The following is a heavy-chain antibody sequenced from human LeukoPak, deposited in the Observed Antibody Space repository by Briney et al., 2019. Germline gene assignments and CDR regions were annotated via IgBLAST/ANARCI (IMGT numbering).Heavy chain of an antibody. J-gene: IGHJ4*02. Sequence: GWSLRLSCPACGFTFSRYGMHWVRQAPGKGLEGVAVISYDGSNKYNADSVKGRFTISRDNSKNTLYPQMNSLRAEDTAVYYCAISRELARPFDYWGQGTLVTVSS. CDR3: AISRELARPFDY. CDR2: ISYDGSNK. CDR1: GFTFSRYG. D-gene: IGHD6-13*01. V-gene: IGHV3-30*03.